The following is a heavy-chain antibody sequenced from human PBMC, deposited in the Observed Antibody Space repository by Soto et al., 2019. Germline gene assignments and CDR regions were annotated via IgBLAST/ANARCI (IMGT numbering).Heavy chain of an antibody. V-gene: IGHV3-30-3*01. CDR2: IPYDGSNK. D-gene: IGHD6-19*01. CDR1: GFTFSSYA. CDR3: ARQRYSSGWPYYYYGMDV. J-gene: IGHJ6*02. Sequence: PGGSLRLSCAASGFTFSSYAMHWVRQAPGKGLEWVAVIPYDGSNKYYADSVKGRFTISRDNSKNTLYLQMNSLRAEDTAVYYCARQRYSSGWPYYYYGMDVWGQGTTVTVSS.